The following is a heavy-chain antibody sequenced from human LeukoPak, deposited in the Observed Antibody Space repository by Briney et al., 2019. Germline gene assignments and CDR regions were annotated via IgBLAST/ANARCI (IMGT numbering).Heavy chain of an antibody. V-gene: IGHV1-2*02. Sequence: ASVKVSCKASGYTFTRSAMNWVRQAPGQGLEWMGWINPNSGGTNYAQKFQGRVTMTRDTSISTAYMELSRLRSDDTAVYYCARTVYGAGSYYISWGQGTLVTVSS. CDR3: ARTVYGAGSYYIS. CDR1: GYTFTRSA. J-gene: IGHJ4*02. D-gene: IGHD3-10*01. CDR2: INPNSGGT.